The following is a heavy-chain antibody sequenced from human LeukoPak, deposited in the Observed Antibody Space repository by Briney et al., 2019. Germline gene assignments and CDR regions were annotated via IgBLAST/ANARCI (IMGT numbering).Heavy chain of an antibody. CDR3: ARPGGYQRLYYYMDV. CDR1: GGSFSGYY. J-gene: IGHJ6*03. V-gene: IGHV4-34*01. D-gene: IGHD2-2*01. Sequence: SETLSLTCAVYGGSFSGYYWSWIRQPPGKGLEWIGEINHSGSTNYNPSLKSRVTISVDTSKNHFSLKLSSATAADTAVYYCARPGGYQRLYYYMDVWGKGTTVTVSS. CDR2: INHSGST.